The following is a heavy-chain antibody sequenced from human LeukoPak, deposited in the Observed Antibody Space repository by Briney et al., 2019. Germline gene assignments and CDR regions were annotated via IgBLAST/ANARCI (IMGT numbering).Heavy chain of an antibody. Sequence: ASVKVSCKASGYTLTRNNMHWVRQAPGQGLEWMGIINPSGGTTSYAQKFQGRVTMSRDTSTSTVYMELSSLRSEDTAVYYCARDSGYTSGWYGGRDAFDIRGQGTMVTVSS. CDR1: GYTLTRNN. V-gene: IGHV1-46*01. CDR2: INPSGGTT. D-gene: IGHD6-19*01. CDR3: ARDSGYTSGWYGGRDAFDI. J-gene: IGHJ3*02.